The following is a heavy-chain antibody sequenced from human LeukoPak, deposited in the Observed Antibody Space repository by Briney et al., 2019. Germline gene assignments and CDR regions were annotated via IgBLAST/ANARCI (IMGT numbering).Heavy chain of an antibody. D-gene: IGHD2-2*01. CDR2: VHSDGSIT. CDR1: GFTFGNYW. CDR3: AREQEDCTGTTCYRAFDV. V-gene: IGHV3-74*01. Sequence: LSGGSLRLSCTASGFTFGNYWINWVRQAPGKGLVWVSRVHSDGSITNYADSVKGRFSISRDSAKNTLYLQMSSLRSEDTAVYYCAREQEDCTGTTCYRAFDVWGQGTMVTVS. J-gene: IGHJ3*01.